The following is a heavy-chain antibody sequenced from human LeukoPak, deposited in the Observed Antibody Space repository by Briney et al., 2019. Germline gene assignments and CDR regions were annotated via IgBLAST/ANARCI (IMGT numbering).Heavy chain of an antibody. CDR2: ISGSGSIS. V-gene: IGHV3-23*01. CDR1: GFTFTNYA. Sequence: GGSLRLSCTASGFTFTNYAMNWVRQAPGKGLEWVSTISGSGSISYYADSVKGRFTISRDDSKNTLYLQMNSLRADDTAVYYCARDGERVLSHDHWGQGTLVTVSS. J-gene: IGHJ4*02. D-gene: IGHD3-10*01. CDR3: ARDGERVLSHDH.